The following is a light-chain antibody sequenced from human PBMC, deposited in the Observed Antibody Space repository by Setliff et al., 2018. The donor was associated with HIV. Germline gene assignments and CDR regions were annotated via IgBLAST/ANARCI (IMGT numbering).Light chain of an antibody. CDR3: SSYAITNTLP. CDR2: EVR. Sequence: QSVLSQPASVSGSPGQSITISCTGTSSDVGGYNYVSWYQQHPGKAPKLILYEVRNRPSGVSNRFSGSKSGNTASLTISGLQAEDEADYYCSSYAITNTLPFGTGTKVTV. V-gene: IGLV2-14*01. J-gene: IGLJ1*01. CDR1: SSDVGGYNY.